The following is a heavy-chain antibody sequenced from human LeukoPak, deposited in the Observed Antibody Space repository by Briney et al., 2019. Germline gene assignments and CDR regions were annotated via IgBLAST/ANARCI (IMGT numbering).Heavy chain of an antibody. CDR3: ARGPITMVRGVIRKFDP. D-gene: IGHD3-10*01. CDR1: GGSFSGYY. V-gene: IGHV4-34*01. J-gene: IGHJ5*02. Sequence: PSETLSLTCAVYGGSFSGYYWSWIRQPPGKGLEWIGEINHSGSTNYNPSLKSRVTISVDTSKNQFSLKLSSVTAADTAVYYCARGPITMVRGVIRKFDPWGQGTPVTVSS. CDR2: INHSGST.